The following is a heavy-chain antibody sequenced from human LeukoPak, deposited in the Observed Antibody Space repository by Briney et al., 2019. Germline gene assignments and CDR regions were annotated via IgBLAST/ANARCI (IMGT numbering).Heavy chain of an antibody. CDR3: ARDHRGIYSPFDY. J-gene: IGHJ4*02. Sequence: GGSLRLSCAASGFTFSSYWMNWVRQAPGKGLEWVANIKQDGSEKYYVDSVKGRFIVSRDNAKNSLYLQMNSLRAEDTAVYYCARDHRGIYSPFDYWGQGTLVTVSS. CDR2: IKQDGSEK. CDR1: GFTFSSYW. V-gene: IGHV3-7*01. D-gene: IGHD2-21*01.